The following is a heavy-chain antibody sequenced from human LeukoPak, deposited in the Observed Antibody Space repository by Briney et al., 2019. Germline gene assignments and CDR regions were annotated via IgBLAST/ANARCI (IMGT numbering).Heavy chain of an antibody. D-gene: IGHD2-15*01. Sequence: GSLRLSCVASGFTFTSYAMSWVRQAPGKGLECVSGISRSGSSTSHADSAKGGFTISRDNSKNTLYLQMNSLREEDTAVYYCAKGTQIYCSDIKCYPFDCWGQGTLVTVSS. CDR2: ISRSGSST. V-gene: IGHV3-23*01. CDR1: GFTFTSYA. J-gene: IGHJ4*02. CDR3: AKGTQIYCSDIKCYPFDC.